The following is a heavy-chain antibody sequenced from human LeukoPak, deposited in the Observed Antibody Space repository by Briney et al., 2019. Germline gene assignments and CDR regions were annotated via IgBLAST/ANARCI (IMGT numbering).Heavy chain of an antibody. D-gene: IGHD6-13*01. CDR1: GFTFSSYA. CDR3: ARVLGIAAAFDY. Sequence: HPGGSLRLSCAASGFTFSSYAMSWVRQAPGKGLEWVSAISGSGGSTYYADSVKGRFTISRDNSKNTLYLQMNSLRAEDTAVYYCARVLGIAAAFDYWGQGTLVTVSS. J-gene: IGHJ4*02. CDR2: ISGSGGST. V-gene: IGHV3-23*01.